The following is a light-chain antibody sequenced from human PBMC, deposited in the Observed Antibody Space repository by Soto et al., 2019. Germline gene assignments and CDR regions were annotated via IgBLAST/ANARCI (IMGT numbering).Light chain of an antibody. CDR1: QSISSW. CDR3: EYYSSCSGLT. J-gene: IGKJ4*01. V-gene: IGKV1-5*03. Sequence: DIQMTQSPSTLSASVGDRVTITCRASQSISSWLAWYQQKPGKAPQLLILQASSFKSGVPARFSGSGSAVKYPHTLSSLHPADFANYCCEYYSSCSGLTFGGGTKVEIK. CDR2: QAS.